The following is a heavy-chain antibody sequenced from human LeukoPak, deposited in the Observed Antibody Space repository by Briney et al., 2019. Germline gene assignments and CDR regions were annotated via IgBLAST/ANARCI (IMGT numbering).Heavy chain of an antibody. Sequence: PSETLSLTCAVYGGSFCGYYWSWIRRPPGKGGEGIGEINHSGSTNYNPSLKSRVTISVDTSKPQFSLKLSSVTAPDTAVHYCARQIQLWGKKYYFDYWGQGTLVTVS. CDR2: INHSGST. V-gene: IGHV4-34*01. J-gene: IGHJ4*02. CDR1: GGSFCGYY. CDR3: ARQIQLWGKKYYFDY. D-gene: IGHD5-18*01.